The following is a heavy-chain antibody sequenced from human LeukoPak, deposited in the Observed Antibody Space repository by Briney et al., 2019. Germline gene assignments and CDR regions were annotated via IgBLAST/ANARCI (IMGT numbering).Heavy chain of an antibody. Sequence: ASVKVSCKASGGTFSSYAISWVRQAPGQGLEWMGRIIPIFGTANHAQKFQGRVTITTDESTSTAYMELSSLRSEDTAVYYCASPWKEHSSGWYTSSDNAFDIWGQGTMVTVSS. D-gene: IGHD6-19*01. V-gene: IGHV1-69*05. CDR3: ASPWKEHSSGWYTSSDNAFDI. CDR2: IIPIFGTA. CDR1: GGTFSSYA. J-gene: IGHJ3*02.